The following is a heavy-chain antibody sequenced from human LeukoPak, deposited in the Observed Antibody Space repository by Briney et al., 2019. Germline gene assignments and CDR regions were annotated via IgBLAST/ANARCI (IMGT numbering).Heavy chain of an antibody. CDR2: IYYSGSA. V-gene: IGHV4-59*08. D-gene: IGHD3-22*01. Sequence: PSETLSLTCTVSGGSISSYYWSWIRQPPGKGLEWIGYIYYSGSANYNPSLKSRVTISVDTPKNQFSLKLSSVTAADTAVYYCARHVQYYYDSSGYHFQHWGQGTLVTVSS. J-gene: IGHJ1*01. CDR1: GGSISSYY. CDR3: ARHVQYYYDSSGYHFQH.